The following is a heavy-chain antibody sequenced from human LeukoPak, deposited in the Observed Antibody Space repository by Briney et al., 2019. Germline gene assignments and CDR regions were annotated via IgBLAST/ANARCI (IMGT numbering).Heavy chain of an antibody. V-gene: IGHV4-39*01. CDR2: IYYSGST. CDR1: GGSISSSSYY. CDR3: ARRGYDSSGYYRNY. D-gene: IGHD3-22*01. Sequence: PSETLSLTCNVSGGSISSSSYYWGWIRQPPGKGLEWIGSIYYSGSTYYNPSLKSRVTISVDTSKNQFSLKLSSVTAADTAVYYCARRGYDSSGYYRNYWGQGTLVTVSS. J-gene: IGHJ4*02.